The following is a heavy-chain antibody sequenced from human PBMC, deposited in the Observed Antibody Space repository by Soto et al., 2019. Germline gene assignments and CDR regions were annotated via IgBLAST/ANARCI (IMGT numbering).Heavy chain of an antibody. J-gene: IGHJ4*02. CDR2: TRNKANSFTT. D-gene: IGHD4-17*01. Sequence: GTLRLSCAASGFTFSDHYMDWVRQAPGKGLEWVGRTRNKANSFTTEYAASVKGRFTIFRDDSKNSLYLQMSSLKTEDTAMYYCAREFMTTVTYFDYWGQGTLVTVSS. CDR1: GFTFSDHY. CDR3: AREFMTTVTYFDY. V-gene: IGHV3-72*01.